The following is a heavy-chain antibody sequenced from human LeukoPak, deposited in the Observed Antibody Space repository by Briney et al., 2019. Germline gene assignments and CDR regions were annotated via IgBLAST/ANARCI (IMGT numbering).Heavy chain of an antibody. CDR2: ISSSSSYI. V-gene: IGHV3-21*01. D-gene: IGHD3-10*02. J-gene: IGHJ4*02. Sequence: GGSLRLSCAASGFTFSSYSMNWVRQAPGKGLEWVSSISSSSSYIYYADSVKGRLTISRDNAKNSLYLEMNSLRAEDTAVYYCARERIFGDYLDFWGQGTLVTVSS. CDR3: ARERIFGDYLDF. CDR1: GFTFSSYS.